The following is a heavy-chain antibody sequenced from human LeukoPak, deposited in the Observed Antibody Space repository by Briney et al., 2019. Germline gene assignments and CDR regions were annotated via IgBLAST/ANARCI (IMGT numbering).Heavy chain of an antibody. V-gene: IGHV3-48*01. D-gene: IGHD6-19*01. CDR2: ISSSSSTL. J-gene: IGHJ4*02. CDR1: GFTFSSYN. CDR3: ARLPPLYSSGWYAADY. Sequence: GGSLRLSCAASGFTFSSYNMNWVRQAPGKGLEWVSYISSSSSTLYYADSVKGRFTIPRDNAKNSLYLQMNSLRAEDTAVYYCARLPPLYSSGWYAADYWGQGTLVTVSS.